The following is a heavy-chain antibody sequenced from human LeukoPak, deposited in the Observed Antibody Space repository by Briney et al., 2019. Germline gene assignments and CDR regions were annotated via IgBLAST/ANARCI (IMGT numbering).Heavy chain of an antibody. D-gene: IGHD3-3*01. CDR2: IYHSGNT. CDR1: GGSISSGGYY. Sequence: SQTLSLTCIVSGGSISSGGYYWSWIRQPPGKGLEWIGYIYHSGNTYYNPSLKSRVTISVDRSKNQFSLKLSSVTAADTAVYYCARLGWSGYYYRYYMDVWGKGTTVTVSS. J-gene: IGHJ6*03. V-gene: IGHV4-30-2*01. CDR3: ARLGWSGYYYRYYMDV.